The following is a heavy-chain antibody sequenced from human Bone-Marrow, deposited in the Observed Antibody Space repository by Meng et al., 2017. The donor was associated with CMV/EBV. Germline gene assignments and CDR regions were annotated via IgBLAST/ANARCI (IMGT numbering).Heavy chain of an antibody. CDR2: IYPGDSDT. J-gene: IGHJ4*02. D-gene: IGHD6-6*01. Sequence: KVSCKGSGYSFTSYWIGWVRQIPGKGLEWMGIIYPGDSDTRYSPSFQGQVTISADKSITTAYLEWSSLKASDTAMYYCARGASSSKRGFDYWGQGTLVTVSS. V-gene: IGHV5-51*01. CDR1: GYSFTSYW. CDR3: ARGASSSKRGFDY.